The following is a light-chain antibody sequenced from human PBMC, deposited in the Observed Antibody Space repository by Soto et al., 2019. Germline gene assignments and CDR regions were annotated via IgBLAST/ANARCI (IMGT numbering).Light chain of an antibody. V-gene: IGLV2-23*02. CDR1: SSDVGSYNL. J-gene: IGLJ1*01. CDR3: CSYAGRSTFV. Sequence: QSVLTQPASVSGSPGQSITISCTGTSSDVGSYNLVSWYQQHPGKAPKLMFYEVSKRPSGVSNRFSGSKSGNTASLTISGLQAEDEADYYCCSYAGRSTFVFGTGTKVTVL. CDR2: EVS.